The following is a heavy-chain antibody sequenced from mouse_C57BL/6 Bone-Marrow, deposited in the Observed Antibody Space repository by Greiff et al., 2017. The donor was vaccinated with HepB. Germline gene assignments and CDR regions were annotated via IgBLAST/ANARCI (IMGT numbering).Heavy chain of an antibody. V-gene: IGHV1-81*01. Sequence: QVQLQQSGAELARPGASVKLSCKASGYTFTSYGISWVKQRTGQGLEWIGEIYPRSGNTYYNEKFKGKATLTADKSSSTAYMELLSLTSEDSAVYFCAREIPYYYGSSYENYWGRGTTLTVSS. CDR2: IYPRSGNT. CDR3: AREIPYYYGSSYENY. D-gene: IGHD1-1*01. J-gene: IGHJ2*01. CDR1: GYTFTSYG.